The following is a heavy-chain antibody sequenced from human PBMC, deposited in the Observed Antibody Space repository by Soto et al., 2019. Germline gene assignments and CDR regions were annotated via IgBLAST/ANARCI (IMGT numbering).Heavy chain of an antibody. CDR3: AREVISGYSSGWYVRYFDY. V-gene: IGHV3-23*01. J-gene: IGHJ4*02. D-gene: IGHD6-19*01. CDR1: GFSFSDYA. Sequence: PGGSLRLSCKASGFSFSDYAMTRVRQAPGKGLGWVSVISGSGDNTFYAASVKGRFAISRDNSKNVLYLQMNSLSADDAAVYYCAREVISGYSSGWYVRYFDYWGQGTLVTVSS. CDR2: ISGSGDNT.